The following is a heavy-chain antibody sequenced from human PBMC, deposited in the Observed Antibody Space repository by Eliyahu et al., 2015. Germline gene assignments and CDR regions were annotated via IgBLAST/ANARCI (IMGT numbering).Heavy chain of an antibody. Sequence: QVQLVESGGGVVQPGRSLRLSXAXSGXPXSXXAXPXVRQAPGKGLGWVAVISYDGSNKYYADSVKGRFTISRDNSKNTLYLQMNSLRAEDTAVYYCACDVLRYFDWLLEPSQGRLPWGQGTLVTVSS. CDR2: ISYDGSNK. V-gene: IGHV3-30-3*01. D-gene: IGHD3-9*01. J-gene: IGHJ5*02. CDR3: ACDVLRYFDWLLEPSQGRLP. CDR1: GXPXSXXA.